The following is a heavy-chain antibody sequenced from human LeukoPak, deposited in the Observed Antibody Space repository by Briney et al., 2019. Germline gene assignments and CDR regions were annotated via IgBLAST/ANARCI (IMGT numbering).Heavy chain of an antibody. CDR3: ARSQVDTAMAKDY. CDR1: GFTFSSYW. D-gene: IGHD5-18*01. J-gene: IGHJ4*02. CDR2: IKQDGSEK. Sequence: GGSLRLSCAASGFTFSSYWMSWVRQAPGKGLEWVANIKQDGSEKYYVDSVKGRFTISRDNAKNSLYLQMNSLRAEDTAVYYCARSQVDTAMAKDYWGQGTLVTVSS. V-gene: IGHV3-7*01.